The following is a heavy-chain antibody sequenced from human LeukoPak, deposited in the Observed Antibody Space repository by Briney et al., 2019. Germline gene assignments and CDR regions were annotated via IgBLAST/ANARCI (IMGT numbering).Heavy chain of an antibody. D-gene: IGHD3-22*01. CDR2: VSGSGGST. Sequence: GGSLRLSRAASGFTFSSYAMSWVRQAPGKGLEWVSSVSGSGGSTYYADSVKGRFTISRDNSKSTLFLQMNSLRAEDTAVYYCAKSSYYDSSGYYREYYFDYWGQGTLVTVSS. V-gene: IGHV3-23*01. CDR3: AKSSYYDSSGYYREYYFDY. J-gene: IGHJ4*02. CDR1: GFTFSSYA.